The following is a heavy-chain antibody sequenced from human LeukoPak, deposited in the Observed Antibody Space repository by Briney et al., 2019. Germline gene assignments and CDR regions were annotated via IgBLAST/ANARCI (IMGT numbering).Heavy chain of an antibody. CDR1: GFTFDDYA. CDR3: AKDLNYYDSSGHFDY. J-gene: IGHJ4*02. D-gene: IGHD3-22*01. V-gene: IGHV3-9*01. CDR2: ISWNSGSI. Sequence: GGSLRLSCAASGFTFDDYAMHWVRQAPGKGLEWVSGISWNSGSIGYADSVKGRFTISRDNAKNSLYLQLNSLRAEDTALYYCAKDLNYYDSSGHFDYWGQGTLVTVSS.